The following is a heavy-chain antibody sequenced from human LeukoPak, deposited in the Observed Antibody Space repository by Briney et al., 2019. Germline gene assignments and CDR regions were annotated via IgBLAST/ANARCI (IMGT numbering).Heavy chain of an antibody. V-gene: IGHV3-7*01. Sequence: GGSLRLSCAASGITFSSYWMSWVRQAPGKGLEWVANIKQDGSEKNYVDSVKGRFTISRDNAKNSLYLQMNSLRAEDTAMYYCASLDAAMVYGDYWGQGTLVTVSS. CDR1: GITFSSYW. J-gene: IGHJ4*02. CDR2: IKQDGSEK. D-gene: IGHD5-18*01. CDR3: ASLDAAMVYGDY.